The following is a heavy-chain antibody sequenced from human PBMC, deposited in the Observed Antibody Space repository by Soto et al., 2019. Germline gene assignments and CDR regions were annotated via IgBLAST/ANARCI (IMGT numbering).Heavy chain of an antibody. CDR2: IDWDDDK. CDR1: GFSLSTSGMC. CDR3: ALGQLGGDY. J-gene: IGHJ4*03. Sequence: VSGPTLVNPTQTLTLTCSFSGFSLSTSGMCVSWIRQPPGKALEWLALIDWDDDKYYRTSLKTRLTISKDTSKNQVVLTMTNMEPVDTATYYCALGQLGGDYWGQGKMVTVSS. V-gene: IGHV2-70*01. D-gene: IGHD3-10*01.